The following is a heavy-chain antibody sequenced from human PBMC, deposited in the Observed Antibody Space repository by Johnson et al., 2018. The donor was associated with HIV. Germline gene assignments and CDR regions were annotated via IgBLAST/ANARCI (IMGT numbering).Heavy chain of an antibody. CDR2: IKQDGSEN. J-gene: IGHJ3*02. D-gene: IGHD3-10*01. V-gene: IGHV3-7*05. CDR3: ARPIVRGAADI. Sequence: VQLVESGGGLVQPGGSLRLSCAASGFTFSSYWMSWVRQAPGQGLEWVANIKQDGSENYYVDSVRGRFTISRDNAKNSLYLQMNSLRADDTAVYYCARPIVRGAADIWGQGTMVIVSS. CDR1: GFTFSSYW.